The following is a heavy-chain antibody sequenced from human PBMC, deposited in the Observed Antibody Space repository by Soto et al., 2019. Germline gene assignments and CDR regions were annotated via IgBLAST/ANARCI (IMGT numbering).Heavy chain of an antibody. J-gene: IGHJ2*01. Sequence: QVQLVESGGGLVKPGGSLRLSCAASGFTFRDYYMSWIRQAPGKGLEWVTYISSSSSYTNYADSVKGRFTISRDNAKNSLYLQMNSLTAEDTAVYYCARVIATAGGRRYFDLWGRGTLVTVSS. D-gene: IGHD6-13*01. CDR2: ISSSSSYT. CDR3: ARVIATAGGRRYFDL. V-gene: IGHV3-11*05. CDR1: GFTFRDYY.